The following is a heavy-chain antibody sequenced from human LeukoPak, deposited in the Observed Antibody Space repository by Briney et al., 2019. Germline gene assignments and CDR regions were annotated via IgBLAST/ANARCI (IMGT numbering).Heavy chain of an antibody. Sequence: SETLSLTCTVSGGSISSYYWSWIRQPPGEGLEGIGYIYYSGSTNYNPSLKSRVTISVDTSKNQFSLKLSSVTAADTAVYYCARVTPPWDYAPDYWGQGTLVTVSS. D-gene: IGHD4-17*01. CDR3: ARVTPPWDYAPDY. V-gene: IGHV4-59*01. CDR1: GGSISSYY. J-gene: IGHJ4*02. CDR2: IYYSGST.